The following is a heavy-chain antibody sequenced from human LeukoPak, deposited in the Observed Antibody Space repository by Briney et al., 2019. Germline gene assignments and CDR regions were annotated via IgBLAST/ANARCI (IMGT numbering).Heavy chain of an antibody. CDR3: ARDSYYYDSSGRD. V-gene: IGHV1-69*04. D-gene: IGHD3-22*01. CDR1: GGTFSSYA. J-gene: IGHJ4*02. Sequence: SVKVSCKASGGTFSSYAISWVRQAPGQGLEWMGRIIPILGIANYAQKFQGRVTITADKSTSTAYMELSSLRSEDTAVYYCARDSYYYDSSGRDWGQGTLVTVSS. CDR2: IIPILGIA.